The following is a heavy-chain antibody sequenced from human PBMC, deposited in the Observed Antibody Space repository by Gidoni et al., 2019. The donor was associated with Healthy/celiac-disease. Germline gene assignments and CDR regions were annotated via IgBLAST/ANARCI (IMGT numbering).Heavy chain of an antibody. CDR2: INAGNGNT. CDR1: GYTFPSYA. J-gene: IGHJ4*02. D-gene: IGHD2-15*01. CDR3: ARDTRRWCSGGSCYSGLDY. V-gene: IGHV1-3*01. Sequence: QVQLVQSGAEVKKPGASVKVSCKASGYTFPSYALHWVRQAPGQRLEWMGWINAGNGNTKYSQKFQGRVTITRDTSASTAYMELSSLRSEDTAVYYCARDTRRWCSGGSCYSGLDYWGQGTLVTVSS.